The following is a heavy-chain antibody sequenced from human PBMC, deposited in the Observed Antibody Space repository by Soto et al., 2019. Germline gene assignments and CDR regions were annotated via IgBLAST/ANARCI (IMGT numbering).Heavy chain of an antibody. CDR2: IKQDGSEK. D-gene: IGHD3-10*01. CDR1: GFTFSSYW. CDR3: ARAAMVRGVPNDY. V-gene: IGHV3-7*01. Sequence: LSLTCAASGFTFSSYWMSWVRQAPGKGLEWVANIKQDGSEKYYVDSVKGRFTISRDNAKNSLYLQMNSLRAEDTAVYYCARAAMVRGVPNDYWGQGTLVTVSS. J-gene: IGHJ4*02.